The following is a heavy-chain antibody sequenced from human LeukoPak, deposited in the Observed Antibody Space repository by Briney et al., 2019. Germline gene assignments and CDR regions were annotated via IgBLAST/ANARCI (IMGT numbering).Heavy chain of an antibody. CDR2: ISGSGGST. V-gene: IGHV3-23*01. CDR3: AKDVGRYCSGGSCTPLYY. D-gene: IGHD2-15*01. CDR1: GFTFSNYA. Sequence: GGSLRLSCAASGFTFSNYAMSWVRQAPGKGLEWVSAISGSGGSTYYADSVKGRFTISRDNSKNTLYLQTNSLRAEDTAVYYCAKDVGRYCSGGSCTPLYYWGQGTLVTVSS. J-gene: IGHJ4*02.